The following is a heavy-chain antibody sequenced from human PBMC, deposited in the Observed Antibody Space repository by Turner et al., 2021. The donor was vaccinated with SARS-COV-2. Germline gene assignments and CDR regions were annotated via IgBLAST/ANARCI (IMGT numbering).Heavy chain of an antibody. V-gene: IGHV3-21*06. J-gene: IGHJ6*02. CDR3: VRDPGGVYAMDV. D-gene: IGHD3-10*01. Sequence: DVQLVESGGGLVKRGGSLRLSCAASGFAFNSYIMQWVRPAPGKGLEWVSSITGNSNSKYYSQSVEGRFTISRDNVKNSLYLQMNALRAEDTAVYYCVRDPGGVYAMDVWGQGTTVTVSS. CDR2: ITGNSNSK. CDR1: GFAFNSYI.